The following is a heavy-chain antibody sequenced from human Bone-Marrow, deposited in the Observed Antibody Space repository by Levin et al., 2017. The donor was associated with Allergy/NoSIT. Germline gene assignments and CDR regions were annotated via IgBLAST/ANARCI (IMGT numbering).Heavy chain of an antibody. Sequence: AGGSLRLSCAVSGFTFSSSWMHWVRQAPGKGLVWVSRINSDGTSTSYADSVKGRFAISRDNAKNTLYLQMNSLRAEDTAVYYCARGWGSSGWFDYWGQGTLVTVSS. J-gene: IGHJ5*01. CDR3: ARGWGSSGWFDY. V-gene: IGHV3-74*01. D-gene: IGHD6-19*01. CDR1: GFTFSSSW. CDR2: INSDGTST.